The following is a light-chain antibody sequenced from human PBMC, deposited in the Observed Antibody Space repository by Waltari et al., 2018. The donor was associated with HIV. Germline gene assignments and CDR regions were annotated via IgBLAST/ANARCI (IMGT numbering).Light chain of an antibody. CDR2: LGS. Sequence: ETVMTQSPLSLPVTPGEPASISCTSSASLLYDTGYNYLDWYVQKPGQSPQLLIYLGSHRASGVPDRFSGSGAGTDFTLKISRVEAGDVGVYYCRQALQTPRTFGQGTKVEIK. V-gene: IGKV2-28*01. CDR1: ASLLYDTGYNY. J-gene: IGKJ1*01. CDR3: RQALQTPRT.